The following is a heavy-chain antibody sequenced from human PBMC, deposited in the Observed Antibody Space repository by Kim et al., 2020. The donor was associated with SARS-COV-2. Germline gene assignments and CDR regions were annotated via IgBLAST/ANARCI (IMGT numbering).Heavy chain of an antibody. J-gene: IGHJ2*01. CDR2: ISSSSSSI. Sequence: GGSLRLSCAASGFTFSSYSMNWVRQAPGKGLEWVSSISSSSSSIYYADSVNGRFTISRDNAKNSLYLQMTSLRAEDTAVYYCSRLEPAAAWAPRHYWGRG. D-gene: IGHD6-13*01. CDR3: SRLEPAAAWAPRHY. V-gene: IGHV3-21*01. CDR1: GFTFSSYS.